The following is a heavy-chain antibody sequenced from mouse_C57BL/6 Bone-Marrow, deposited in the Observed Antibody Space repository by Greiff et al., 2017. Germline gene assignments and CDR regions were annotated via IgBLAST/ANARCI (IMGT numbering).Heavy chain of an antibody. CDR3: ARSWADPHLRRVFAD. D-gene: IGHD2-12*01. J-gene: IGHJ3*01. CDR1: GYTFTSYW. V-gene: IGHV1-72*01. CDR2: IDPNSGGT. Sequence: QVQLQQPGAELVKPGASVKLSCKASGYTFTSYWMHWVKQRPGRGLEWIGRIDPNSGGTKYNEKFKSKATLTVDKPSSTAYMQLSSLTSEDSAVYYCARSWADPHLRRVFADWGQGTLVTVSA.